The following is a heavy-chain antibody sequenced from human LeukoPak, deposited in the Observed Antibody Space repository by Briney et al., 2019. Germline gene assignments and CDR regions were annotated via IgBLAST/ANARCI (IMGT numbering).Heavy chain of an antibody. D-gene: IGHD1-20*01. CDR2: IKKDGSEE. V-gene: IGHV3-7*01. J-gene: IGHJ6*02. Sequence: QAGGSLRLSCAASGFKFSDSWMSWVRQAPGKGPEWVANIKKDGSEEHYLDSVKGRFTVSRDNARNSLFLQMNGLRVEDTAVYYCATYHNWVAGDVWGQGTTVSVSS. CDR3: ATYHNWVAGDV. CDR1: GFKFSDSW.